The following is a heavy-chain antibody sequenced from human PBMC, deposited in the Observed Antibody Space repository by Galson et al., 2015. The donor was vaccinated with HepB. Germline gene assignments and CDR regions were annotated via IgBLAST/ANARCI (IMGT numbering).Heavy chain of an antibody. CDR3: ARVSKGFGYCTTTTCNAFNS. Sequence: CAISGDSVSSDTAAWNWIRQSPLRGLEWLGRTFYRSKWYNEYAVSVKSRITISPDTPKNQLSLQLNSVTPEDTAVYYCARVSKGFGYCTTTTCNAFNSWGQGTLVTVSS. CDR1: GDSVSSDTAA. D-gene: IGHD2-8*01. J-gene: IGHJ4*02. V-gene: IGHV6-1*01. CDR2: TFYRSKWYN.